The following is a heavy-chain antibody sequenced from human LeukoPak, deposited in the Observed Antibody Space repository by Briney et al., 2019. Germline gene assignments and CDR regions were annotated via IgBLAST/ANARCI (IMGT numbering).Heavy chain of an antibody. CDR1: GFSFRSYE. Sequence: PGGSLRLSCVASGFSFRSYEMNWVRQAPGKGLEWVSYISSSSSTIYYADSVKGRFTISRDNAKNSLFLQMNSLRDEDTAVYYCARPYDSSGDYPGDCWGQGTLVTVSS. CDR3: ARPYDSSGDYPGDC. J-gene: IGHJ4*02. V-gene: IGHV3-48*02. D-gene: IGHD3-22*01. CDR2: ISSSSSTI.